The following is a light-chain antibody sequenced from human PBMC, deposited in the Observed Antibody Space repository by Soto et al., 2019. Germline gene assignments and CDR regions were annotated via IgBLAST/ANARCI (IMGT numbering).Light chain of an antibody. J-gene: IGKJ1*01. Sequence: DIQMTQSPSTLSASVGDRVTITCRASQSISSWLAWYQQKPGKAPKLLIYDASSLESGVPSRFSGSGSGTEFTLTISRLQPDDFSTYYCQQSWTFGQGTKVEIK. V-gene: IGKV1-5*01. CDR1: QSISSW. CDR2: DAS. CDR3: QQSWT.